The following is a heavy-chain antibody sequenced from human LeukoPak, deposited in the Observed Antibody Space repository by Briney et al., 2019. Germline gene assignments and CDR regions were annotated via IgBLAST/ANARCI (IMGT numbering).Heavy chain of an antibody. CDR3: ARVNDSSGYYPFDY. CDR2: IYHSGST. V-gene: IGHV4-38-2*02. D-gene: IGHD3-22*01. CDR1: GYSISSGYY. Sequence: PSETLSLTCTVSGYSISSGYYWGWIRQPPGKGLEWIGSIYHSGSTYYNPSLKSRVTISVDTSKNQFSLKLSSVTAADTAVYYCARVNDSSGYYPFDYWGQGTLVTVSS. J-gene: IGHJ4*02.